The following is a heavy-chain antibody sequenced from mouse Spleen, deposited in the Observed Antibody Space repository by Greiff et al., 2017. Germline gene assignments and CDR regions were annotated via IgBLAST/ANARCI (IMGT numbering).Heavy chain of an antibody. Sequence: EVKLVESGPGLVKPSQSLSLTCSVTGYSITSGYYWNWIRQFPGNKLEWMGYISYDGSNNYNPSLKNRISITRDTSKNQFFLKLNSVTTEDTATYYCARDGNYRDWFAYWGQGTLVTVSA. D-gene: IGHD2-1*01. J-gene: IGHJ3*01. V-gene: IGHV3-6*01. CDR3: ARDGNYRDWFAY. CDR2: ISYDGSN. CDR1: GYSITSGYY.